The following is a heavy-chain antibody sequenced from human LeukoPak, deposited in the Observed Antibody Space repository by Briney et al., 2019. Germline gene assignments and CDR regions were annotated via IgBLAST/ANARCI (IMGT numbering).Heavy chain of an antibody. V-gene: IGHV3-74*01. CDR2: IQTDGSST. J-gene: IGHJ6*03. CDR3: ARDPGVRGWLQLSYMDV. Sequence: AGGSLRLSCAASGFTFSSYWMHWVRQAPGKGLVWVSRIQTDGSSTNYADSVKGRFTISRDNAKNSLYLQMNSLRAEDTAVYYCARDPGVRGWLQLSYMDVLGKGTTVTVSS. D-gene: IGHD5-24*01. CDR1: GFTFSSYW.